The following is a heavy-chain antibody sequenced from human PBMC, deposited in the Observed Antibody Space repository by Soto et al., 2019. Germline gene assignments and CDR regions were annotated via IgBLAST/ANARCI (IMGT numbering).Heavy chain of an antibody. Sequence: QVQLVQSGAEVKKPGAPVKVSCKASGYTFTGYYMHWVRQAPGQGLEWMGWINPNSGGTNYAQKFQGWVTMTRDTSISTAYMELSRLRSDDTAVYYCARAPLGAAAGGGWFDPWGQGTLVTVSS. CDR3: ARAPLGAAAGGGWFDP. CDR1: GYTFTGYY. D-gene: IGHD6-13*01. CDR2: INPNSGGT. J-gene: IGHJ5*02. V-gene: IGHV1-2*04.